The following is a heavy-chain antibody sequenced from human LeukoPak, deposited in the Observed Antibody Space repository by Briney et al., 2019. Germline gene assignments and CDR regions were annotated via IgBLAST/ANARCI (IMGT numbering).Heavy chain of an antibody. V-gene: IGHV5-51*01. J-gene: IGHJ6*02. CDR3: ASRGIYGMDV. D-gene: IGHD1-14*01. CDR2: IYYGDSDI. Sequence: GESLKISCKGSGYTFTNYWIGWARPMPGKGLEWMGIIYYGDSDIRYSLSFQGHVTISADKSINTAYLQWSSLMASDTAMYYCASRGIYGMDVWGQGTTVTVSS. CDR1: GYTFTNYW.